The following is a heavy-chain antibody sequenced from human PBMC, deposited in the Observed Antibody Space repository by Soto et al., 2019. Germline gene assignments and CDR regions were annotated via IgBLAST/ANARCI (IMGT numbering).Heavy chain of an antibody. V-gene: IGHV1-3*01. CDR3: AKDDYYDSSGYYNLYFDY. CDR2: INAGNGNT. D-gene: IGHD3-22*01. J-gene: IGHJ4*02. Sequence: GASVKVSCKASGYTFTSYAMHWVRQAPGQRLEWMGWINAGNGNTKYSQKFQGRVTITRDTSASTAYMELSSLRSEDTAVYYCAKDDYYDSSGYYNLYFDYWGQGTLVTVSS. CDR1: GYTFTSYA.